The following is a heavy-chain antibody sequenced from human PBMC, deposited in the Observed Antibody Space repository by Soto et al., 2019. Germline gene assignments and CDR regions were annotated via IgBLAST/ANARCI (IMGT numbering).Heavy chain of an antibody. CDR1: GFTFSSYA. CDR3: AKDDIVVVPAAPNWFDP. CDR2: ISGSGGST. V-gene: IGHV3-23*01. D-gene: IGHD2-2*01. J-gene: IGHJ5*02. Sequence: GGSLRLSCAASGFTFSSYAMSWVRQAPGKGLEWVSAISGSGGSTYYADSVKGRLTISRDNSKNTLYLQMNSLRAEDTAVYYCAKDDIVVVPAAPNWFDPWGQGTLVTVSS.